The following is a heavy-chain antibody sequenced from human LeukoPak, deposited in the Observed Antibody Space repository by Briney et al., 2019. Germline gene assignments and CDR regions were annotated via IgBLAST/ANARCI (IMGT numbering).Heavy chain of an antibody. CDR2: MNPNSGNT. CDR1: GYTFTSYD. J-gene: IGHJ4*02. CDR3: ARENHVRYCSSTSCWHFDY. Sequence: ASVKVSCKASGYTFTSYDINWVRQATGQGLEWMGWMNPNSGNTGYAQKFQGRVTITADESTSTAYMELSSLRSEDTAVYYCARENHVRYCSSTSCWHFDYWGQGTLVTVSS. V-gene: IGHV1-8*01. D-gene: IGHD2-2*01.